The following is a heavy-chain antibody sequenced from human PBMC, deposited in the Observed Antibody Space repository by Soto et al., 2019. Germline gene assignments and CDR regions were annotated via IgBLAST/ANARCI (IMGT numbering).Heavy chain of an antibody. CDR3: ARVMITFGGVIVKSPYYYGMDV. Sequence: GGSLRLSCAASGFTFDDYGMSWVRQAPGKGLEWVSGINWNGGSTGYADSVKGRFTISRDNAKNSLYLEMNSLRAEDTALYYCARVMITFGGVIVKSPYYYGMDVWGQGTTVTVSS. D-gene: IGHD3-16*02. CDR2: INWNGGST. CDR1: GFTFDDYG. V-gene: IGHV3-20*04. J-gene: IGHJ6*02.